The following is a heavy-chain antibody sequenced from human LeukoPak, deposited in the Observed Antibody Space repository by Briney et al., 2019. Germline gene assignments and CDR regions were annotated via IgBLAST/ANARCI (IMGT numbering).Heavy chain of an antibody. CDR1: GFTFSSYS. Sequence: GGSLRLSCAASGFTFSSYSMNWVRQAPGKGLEWVSSISSSSSYIYYADSVKGRFTISRDNAKNSLYLQMNSLRAEDTAVYYCASLYTEVTMARGVKPHWGQGTLVTVSS. V-gene: IGHV3-21*01. CDR2: ISSSSSYI. D-gene: IGHD3-10*01. J-gene: IGHJ4*02. CDR3: ASLYTEVTMARGVKPH.